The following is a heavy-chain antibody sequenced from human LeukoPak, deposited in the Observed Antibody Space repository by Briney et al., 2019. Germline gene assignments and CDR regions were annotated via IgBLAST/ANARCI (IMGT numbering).Heavy chain of an antibody. Sequence: GGSLRLSCAASGFTFSSYGMHWVRQAPGKGLEWVAVISYDGSNKYYADSVKGRFTISRDNSKNTLYLQMNSLRAEDTAVYYCAKDLSYYDFWSGYYREDRTDYWGQGTLVTVSP. V-gene: IGHV3-30*18. CDR3: AKDLSYYDFWSGYYREDRTDY. D-gene: IGHD3-3*01. CDR1: GFTFSSYG. CDR2: ISYDGSNK. J-gene: IGHJ4*02.